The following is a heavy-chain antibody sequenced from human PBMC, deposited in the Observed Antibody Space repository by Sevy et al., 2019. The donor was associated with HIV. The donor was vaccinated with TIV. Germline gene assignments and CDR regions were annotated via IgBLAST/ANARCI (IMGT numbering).Heavy chain of an antibody. D-gene: IGHD2-15*01. CDR1: GFTFSSYS. Sequence: GGSLRLSCAASGFTFSSYSMNWVRQAPGKGLEWVSYISSSSSTIYYADSVKGRFTISRDNAMNSLYLQMNSLRDEDTAVYYCARDGRGYCSGGSCSEYFQHWGQRTLVTVSS. CDR3: ARDGRGYCSGGSCSEYFQH. J-gene: IGHJ1*01. V-gene: IGHV3-48*02. CDR2: ISSSSSTI.